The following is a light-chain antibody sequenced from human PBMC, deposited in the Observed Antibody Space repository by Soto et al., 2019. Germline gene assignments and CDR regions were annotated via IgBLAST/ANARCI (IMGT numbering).Light chain of an antibody. CDR2: DAS. CDR3: QQYTSYSGT. J-gene: IGKJ1*01. Sequence: DIQMTQSPSTLSASVGDRVTITCRASRSISTWLAWYQQKAGKAPRLLISDASNLQSGVPSRFSGSASGTKFTLTISSLQPDDFATYHCQQYTSYSGTFGQGTKVEIK. V-gene: IGKV1-5*01. CDR1: RSISTW.